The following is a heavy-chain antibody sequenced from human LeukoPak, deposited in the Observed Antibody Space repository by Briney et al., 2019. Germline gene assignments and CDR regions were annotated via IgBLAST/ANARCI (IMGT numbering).Heavy chain of an antibody. Sequence: GGSLRLSCAASGFTFSNAWMSWVRQAPGKGLEWVGRIKSKTDGGTTDYAAPVTGRFTISRDDSKNTLYLQMNSLKTEDTAVYYCTTDGSGWANGMDVWGQGTTVTVSS. CDR2: IKSKTDGGTT. V-gene: IGHV3-15*01. J-gene: IGHJ6*02. CDR1: GFTFSNAW. CDR3: TTDGSGWANGMDV. D-gene: IGHD6-19*01.